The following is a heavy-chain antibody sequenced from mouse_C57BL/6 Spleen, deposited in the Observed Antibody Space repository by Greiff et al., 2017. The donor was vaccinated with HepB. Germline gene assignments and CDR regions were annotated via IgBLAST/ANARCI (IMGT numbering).Heavy chain of an antibody. D-gene: IGHD1-1*01. CDR3: AKNYGSSYFDY. J-gene: IGHJ2*01. CDR1: GYAFSSSW. Sequence: VQLQQSGPELVKPGASVKISCKASGYAFSSSWMNWVKQRPGKGLEWIGRIYPGDGDTNYNGKFKGKATLTADKSSSTAYMQLSSLTSEDSAVYFCAKNYGSSYFDYWPRHHSHSLL. CDR2: IYPGDGDT. V-gene: IGHV1-82*01.